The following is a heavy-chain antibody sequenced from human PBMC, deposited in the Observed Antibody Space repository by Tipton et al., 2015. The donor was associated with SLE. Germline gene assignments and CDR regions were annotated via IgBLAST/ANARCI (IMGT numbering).Heavy chain of an antibody. CDR2: IHTTGST. CDR3: AREKSPERGGMDV. Sequence: LRLSCTVSGVSIGSGSHFWTWIRQLAGKGPEYVGRIHTTGSTNYNPSLRSRVTISVDTSRNQFSLKLTSVTAADTAVYYCAREKSPERGGMDVWGQGTMVTVSS. V-gene: IGHV4-61*02. J-gene: IGHJ6*02. D-gene: IGHD2-2*01. CDR1: GVSIGSGSHF.